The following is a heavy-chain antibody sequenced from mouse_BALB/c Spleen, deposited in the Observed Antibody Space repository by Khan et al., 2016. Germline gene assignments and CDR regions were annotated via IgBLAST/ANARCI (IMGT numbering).Heavy chain of an antibody. Sequence: EVELVESGGGLVKPGGSLKLSCAASGFTFSDYYMYWVRQTPEKRLEWVATISDGGSYTYYPDSVKGRFTISTDNAKNNPYLEISSLKSEETAKSYGARERLRRGFAYWGQETLVTVSA. D-gene: IGHD2-4*01. CDR3: ARERLRRGFAY. V-gene: IGHV5-4*02. CDR2: ISDGGSYT. CDR1: GFTFSDYY. J-gene: IGHJ3*01.